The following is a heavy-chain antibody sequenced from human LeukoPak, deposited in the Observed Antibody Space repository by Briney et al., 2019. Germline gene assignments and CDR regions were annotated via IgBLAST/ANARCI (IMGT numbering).Heavy chain of an antibody. CDR2: INHSGST. D-gene: IGHD3-10*02. V-gene: IGHV4-34*01. CDR1: GGSFSGYY. J-gene: IGHJ4*02. CDR3: ARSYYYVPGFAY. Sequence: SETLSLTCAVYGGSFSGYYWSWIRQPPGKGLEWIGEINHSGSTNYNPSLKSRVTISVGTSKNQFSLKLSSVTAADTAVYYCARSYYYVPGFAYWGQGTLVTVSS.